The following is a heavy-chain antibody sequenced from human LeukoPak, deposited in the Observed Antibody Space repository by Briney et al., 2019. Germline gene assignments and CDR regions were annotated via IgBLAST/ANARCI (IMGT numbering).Heavy chain of an antibody. J-gene: IGHJ5*02. CDR1: GGTFSSYA. CDR3: AREDRTYNWFDP. CDR2: IIPIFGTA. D-gene: IGHD1-14*01. Sequence: SVKVSCKASGGTFSSYAIGWVRQAPGQGLEWMGGIIPIFGTANYAQKFQGRVTITTDESTSTAYMELSSLRSEDTAVYYCAREDRTYNWFDPWGQGTLVTVSS. V-gene: IGHV1-69*05.